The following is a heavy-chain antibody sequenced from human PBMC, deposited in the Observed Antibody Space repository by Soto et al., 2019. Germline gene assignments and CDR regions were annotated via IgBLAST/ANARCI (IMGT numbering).Heavy chain of an antibody. Sequence: EVQLVESGGGLVKPGGSLRLSCAASGFTFSSYSMNWVRQAPGKGLEWVSSISSSSSYIYYADSVKGRFTISRDNAKNSLYLQMNSLRAEDTPVYYCARDSSSSWYYYYYYYMDVWGIGITVTDSS. J-gene: IGHJ6*03. V-gene: IGHV3-21*01. D-gene: IGHD6-13*01. CDR1: GFTFSSYS. CDR2: ISSSSSYI. CDR3: ARDSSSSWYYYYYYYMDV.